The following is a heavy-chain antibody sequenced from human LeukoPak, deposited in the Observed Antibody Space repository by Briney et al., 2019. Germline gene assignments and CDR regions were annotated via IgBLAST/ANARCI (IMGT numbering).Heavy chain of an antibody. CDR3: ARGSSAAAGTNY. D-gene: IGHD6-13*01. CDR2: ISYDGSNK. Sequence: GRSLRLSCAASGFTFSSYAMHWVRQAPGKGLEWVAVISYDGSNKYYADSVKGRFTISRDNSKNTLYLQMNSLRAEDTAVYYCARGSSAAAGTNYWGQGTLVTVSS. J-gene: IGHJ4*02. CDR1: GFTFSSYA. V-gene: IGHV3-30-3*01.